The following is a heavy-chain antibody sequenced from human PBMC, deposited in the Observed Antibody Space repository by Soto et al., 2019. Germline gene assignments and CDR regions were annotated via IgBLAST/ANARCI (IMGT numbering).Heavy chain of an antibody. CDR1: GYTFTSYG. CDR2: ISAYNGNT. Sequence: QVQLVQSGAEVKKPGASVKVSCKASGYTFTSYGISWVRQAPGQGLEWMGWISAYNGNTNYAQKLQGRVTMTTDTSTSTAYMELRSLRSDDTAVYYCARISPCSSSACDYYCYGMDVWGQGTTVTVSS. D-gene: IGHD6-6*01. V-gene: IGHV1-18*01. CDR3: ARISPCSSSACDYYCYGMDV. J-gene: IGHJ6*02.